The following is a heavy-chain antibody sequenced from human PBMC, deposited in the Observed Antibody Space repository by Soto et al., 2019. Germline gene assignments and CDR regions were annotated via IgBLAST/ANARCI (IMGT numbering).Heavy chain of an antibody. D-gene: IGHD3-10*01. J-gene: IGHJ4*02. CDR1: GYSFTSYW. Sequence: GESLKISCKGSGYSFTSYWIGWVRQMPGKGLECMGIIYPGDSDTRYSPSFQGQVTISADKSISTAYLQWSSLKASDTAMYYCARSLQYGGNSGSYYYWGQGTLVTVSS. CDR3: ARSLQYGGNSGSYYY. CDR2: IYPGDSDT. V-gene: IGHV5-51*01.